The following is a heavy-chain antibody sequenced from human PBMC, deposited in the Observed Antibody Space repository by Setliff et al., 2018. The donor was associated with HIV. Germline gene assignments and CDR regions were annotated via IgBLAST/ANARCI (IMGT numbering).Heavy chain of an antibody. J-gene: IGHJ4*02. D-gene: IGHD6-19*01. CDR1: GASFSDYY. CDR3: TGGRSGWYGVGDY. V-gene: IGHV4-34*03. Sequence: PSETLSLTCAVYGASFSDYYWSWIRQPPGKGLEWIGEIFHSGNTYYNPSLKSRVTISTDTSRNQFSLKLTSVSPADTATYFCTGGRSGWYGVGDYWGQGALVTVSS. CDR2: IFHSGNT.